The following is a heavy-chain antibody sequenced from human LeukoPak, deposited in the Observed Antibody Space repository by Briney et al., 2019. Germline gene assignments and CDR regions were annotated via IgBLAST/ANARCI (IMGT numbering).Heavy chain of an antibody. V-gene: IGHV3-7*01. J-gene: IGHJ4*02. CDR3: AYGDAIDY. CDR2: IKQDGSEK. Sequence: PGGSLRLSCAASGFSISDYWMYWVRQAPGKGLEWVANIKQDGSEKYYVDSVRSRFTISRDNAKNSLYLQMNSLRVEDTAVYYCAYGDAIDYWGQGTLVTVSS. D-gene: IGHD4-17*01. CDR1: GFSISDYW.